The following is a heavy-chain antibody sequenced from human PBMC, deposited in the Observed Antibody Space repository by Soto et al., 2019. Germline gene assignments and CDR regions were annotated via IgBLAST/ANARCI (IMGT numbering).Heavy chain of an antibody. Sequence: SETLSLTCTVSGGSISSSSYYWGWIRQPPGKGLEWIGSIYYSGSTYYNPSLKSRVTISVDTSKNQFSLKLSSVTAADTAVYYCARLNVLRFLEWLAWGQGTLVTVSS. CDR2: IYYSGST. CDR1: GGSISSSSYY. J-gene: IGHJ5*02. D-gene: IGHD3-3*01. V-gene: IGHV4-39*01. CDR3: ARLNVLRFLEWLA.